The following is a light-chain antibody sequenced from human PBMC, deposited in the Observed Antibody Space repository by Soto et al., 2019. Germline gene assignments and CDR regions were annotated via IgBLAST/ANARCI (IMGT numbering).Light chain of an antibody. J-gene: IGLJ1*01. Sequence: QSALAQPASVSGSPGQSITISCTGTSSDVGAYDAVSWYQQHPGKAPQVIIYRGTKRPSGVSTRFSGSVSGKTASLTVSGLQAEDEAEYFCCSSAPESTYVFGTGTKVTVL. CDR1: SSDVGAYDA. CDR2: RGT. CDR3: CSSAPESTYV. V-gene: IGLV2-23*01.